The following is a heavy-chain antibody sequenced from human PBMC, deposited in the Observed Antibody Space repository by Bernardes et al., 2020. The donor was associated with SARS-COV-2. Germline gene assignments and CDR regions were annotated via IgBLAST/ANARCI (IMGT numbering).Heavy chain of an antibody. J-gene: IGHJ6*02. D-gene: IGHD4-4*01. CDR1: GGSISGVDYY. Sequence: SETLSLTCTVSGGSISGVDYYWSWIRQHPGKGLEWIGYVHHSGSTSYNPSLKSRLTISAATSKKQFSLSLRSVTAADTAVYYCARESVTITSYPSYYYGLDVWGQGTTVTVSS. CDR3: ARESVTITSYPSYYYGLDV. CDR2: VHHSGST. V-gene: IGHV4-31*03.